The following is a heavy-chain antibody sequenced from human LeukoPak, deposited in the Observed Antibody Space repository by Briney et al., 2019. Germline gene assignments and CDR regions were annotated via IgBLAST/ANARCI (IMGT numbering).Heavy chain of an antibody. Sequence: ASVKVSCKASGYTFTSYGISWVRQAPGQGLEWMGWISAYNGNTNYAQKLQGRVTITADKSTSTAYMELSSLRSEDTAVYYCAREVLAHAFDIWGQGTMVTVSS. J-gene: IGHJ3*02. CDR1: GYTFTSYG. D-gene: IGHD3-3*02. V-gene: IGHV1-18*01. CDR2: ISAYNGNT. CDR3: AREVLAHAFDI.